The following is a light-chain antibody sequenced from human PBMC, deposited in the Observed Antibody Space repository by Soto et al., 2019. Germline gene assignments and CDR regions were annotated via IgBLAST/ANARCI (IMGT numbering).Light chain of an antibody. J-gene: IGLJ7*01. CDR2: DTS. CDR3: LLSYSGADAV. CDR1: TGAVTSGHY. V-gene: IGLV7-46*01. Sequence: QAVVTQEPSLTVSPGGTVTLTCGFSTGAVTSGHYPYWFQQKPGQAPRTLIYDTSNKHSWTPARFSGSLLGGKAALTLSGAQPEDEAEYYCLLSYSGADAVFGGGTQLTVL.